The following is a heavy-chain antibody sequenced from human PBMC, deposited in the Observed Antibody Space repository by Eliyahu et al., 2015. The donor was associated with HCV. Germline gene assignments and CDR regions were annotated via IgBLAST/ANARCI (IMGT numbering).Heavy chain of an antibody. CDR1: GGSISSYS. V-gene: IGHV4-59*01. J-gene: IGHJ5*02. CDR3: ASGGGGIAVAGTGGWFDP. Sequence: QVQLQESGPGLVKPSETLSLTCTVXGGSISSYSGSWXRQPPGKGMGGIAYXHXSGTPHYNPSLKSRVTISVDTSKNQFSLKLTSVTAADTAVYYCASGGGGIAVAGTGGWFDPWGQGTLVTVSS. D-gene: IGHD6-19*01. CDR2: XHXSGTP.